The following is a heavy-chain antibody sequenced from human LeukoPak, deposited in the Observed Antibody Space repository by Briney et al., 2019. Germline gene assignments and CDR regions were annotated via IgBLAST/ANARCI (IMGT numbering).Heavy chain of an antibody. CDR3: AXXXXXGXXXXMDV. CDR1: GYTFTSYG. V-gene: IGHV1-18*01. Sequence: ASVKVSCKASGYTFTSYGINWVRQAPGQGLEWMGWISVYNGNTNYAQRLQGRVSMTTDTSTSTAYMELRRRRLDESAVYYRAXXXXXGXXXXMDVWGXGTTVTVSS. J-gene: IGHJ6*03. CDR2: ISVYNGNT.